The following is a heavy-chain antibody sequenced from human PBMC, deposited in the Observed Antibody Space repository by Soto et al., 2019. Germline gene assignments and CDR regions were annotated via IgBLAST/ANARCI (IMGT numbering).Heavy chain of an antibody. CDR2: INAGNGNT. J-gene: IGHJ6*02. V-gene: IGHV1-3*01. CDR1: GYTFTSYA. D-gene: IGHD2-8*01. Sequence: ASVKVSCKTSGYTFTSYAMHWVRQAPGQRLEWMGWINAGNGNTKYSQKFQGRVTITRDTSASTAYMELSSLRSEDTAVYYCARSLMVYAKPLPPYGMDVWGQGTTVTVSS. CDR3: ARSLMVYAKPLPPYGMDV.